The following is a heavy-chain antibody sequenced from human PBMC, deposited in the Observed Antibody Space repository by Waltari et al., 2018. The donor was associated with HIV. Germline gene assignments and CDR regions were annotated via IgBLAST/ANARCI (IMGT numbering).Heavy chain of an antibody. CDR1: GGDFSDYG. J-gene: IGHJ4*02. D-gene: IGHD3-16*01. Sequence: QVRLVQSGPEVKRTGSSVRASCKSSGGDFSDYGISWLRQAPGQGLQWMGEIIPYFGFANTAETLRARVSIEADESKNTVYLELRSLTVQDSATYFCARGTFYDDEVGAHRYRPFDAWGQGTPVSVSS. CDR2: IIPYFGFA. CDR3: ARGTFYDDEVGAHRYRPFDA. V-gene: IGHV1-69*01.